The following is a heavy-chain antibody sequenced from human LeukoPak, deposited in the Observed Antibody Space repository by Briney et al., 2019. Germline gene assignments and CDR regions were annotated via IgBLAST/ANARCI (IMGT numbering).Heavy chain of an antibody. V-gene: IGHV4-34*01. CDR1: GGSFSGYY. J-gene: IGHJ5*02. CDR2: INHSGST. Sequence: SETLPLTCAVYGGSFSGYYWSWIRQPPGKGLEWIGEINHSGSTNYNPSLKSRVTISVDTSKNQFSLKLSSVTAADTAVYYCARTLRRQRITFNWFDPWGQGTLVTVSS. D-gene: IGHD3-10*01. CDR3: ARTLRRQRITFNWFDP.